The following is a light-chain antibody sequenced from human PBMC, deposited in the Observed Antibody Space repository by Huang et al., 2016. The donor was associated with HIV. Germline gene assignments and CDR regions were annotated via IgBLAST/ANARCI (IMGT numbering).Light chain of an antibody. CDR3: QQSYSGPYT. J-gene: IGKJ2*01. CDR2: SAS. Sequence: DIQMTQSPSSLSAFVGGRVTITCRASQNINTHLNWYQQKPGKAPKLLIYSASTLQSGVPSRFSGRGSGTDFTLIISSLEREDFATYFCQQSYSGPYTFGQGTKLEIK. V-gene: IGKV1-39*01. CDR1: QNINTH.